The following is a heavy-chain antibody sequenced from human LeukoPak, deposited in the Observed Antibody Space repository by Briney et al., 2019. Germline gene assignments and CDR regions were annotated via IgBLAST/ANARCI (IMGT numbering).Heavy chain of an antibody. CDR1: GYTFTGYY. Sequence: ASVKVSCKASGYTFTGYYMHWVRQAPGQGLEWMGWINPNSGGTNYAQKFQGRVTMTRDTSIRTAYMELSRLRSDDTAVYYCARVPKRITMVRGVPYNWFDPWGQGTLVTVSS. CDR2: INPNSGGT. J-gene: IGHJ5*02. V-gene: IGHV1-2*02. CDR3: ARVPKRITMVRGVPYNWFDP. D-gene: IGHD3-10*01.